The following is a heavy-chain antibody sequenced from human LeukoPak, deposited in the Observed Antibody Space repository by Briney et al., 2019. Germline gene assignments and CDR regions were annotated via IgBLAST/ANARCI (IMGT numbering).Heavy chain of an antibody. CDR2: MYTSGST. CDR1: GGSISSYY. Sequence: PSETLSLTCTVSGGSISSYYWSWIRQPAGKGLEWIGRMYTSGSTNYNPSLKSRVTMSVDMSKNQFSLKLSSVTAADTAVYYCARVRSSGYSYYFDYWGQGTLGTVSS. D-gene: IGHD3-22*01. V-gene: IGHV4-4*07. CDR3: ARVRSSGYSYYFDY. J-gene: IGHJ4*02.